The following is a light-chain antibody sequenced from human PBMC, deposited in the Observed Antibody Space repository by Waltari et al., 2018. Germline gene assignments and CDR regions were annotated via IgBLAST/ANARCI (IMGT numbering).Light chain of an antibody. Sequence: DIQMTQSPSSLSASIGDTITVTCRASQNIRTYLNWYQKKPGKAPQPLIFGASSLPRVVPSRFTGSASGTEFTLTITNLQPDDFATYFCQQSFSSPWTFGQGTRLDIK. CDR1: QNIRTY. CDR3: QQSFSSPWT. CDR2: GAS. J-gene: IGKJ5*01. V-gene: IGKV1-39*01.